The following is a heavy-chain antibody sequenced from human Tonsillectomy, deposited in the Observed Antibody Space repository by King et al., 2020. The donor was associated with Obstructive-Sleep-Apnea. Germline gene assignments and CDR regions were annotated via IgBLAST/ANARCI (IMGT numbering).Heavy chain of an antibody. V-gene: IGHV3-9*01. CDR3: AKDLSSGWYSPLDY. D-gene: IGHD6-19*01. CDR1: GFKFDDHA. CDR2: ISWNSGSI. J-gene: IGHJ4*02. Sequence: VQLVESGGGLVRPGRSLRLSCAASGFKFDDHAMHWVRQAPGKGLEWVSGISWNSGSIGYADSVKGRFTISRDNAKNSLYLQMNRLRAEDTALYYCAKDLSSGWYSPLDYWGQGPLVTVSS.